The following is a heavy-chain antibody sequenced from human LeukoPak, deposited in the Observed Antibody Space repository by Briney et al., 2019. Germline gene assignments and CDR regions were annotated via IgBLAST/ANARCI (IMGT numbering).Heavy chain of an antibody. Sequence: PGGSLRLSCTVSGFTVSSNYMSWVRQAPGKGLEWVSVIFPCGSTFHADSVKGRFTISRDNSKNTLHLQMNSLGAEDTAVYYCARTHDYGADNFDYWGQGTLVTVSS. CDR3: ARTHDYGADNFDY. J-gene: IGHJ4*02. V-gene: IGHV3-53*01. CDR2: IFPCGST. CDR1: GFTVSSNY. D-gene: IGHD4-17*01.